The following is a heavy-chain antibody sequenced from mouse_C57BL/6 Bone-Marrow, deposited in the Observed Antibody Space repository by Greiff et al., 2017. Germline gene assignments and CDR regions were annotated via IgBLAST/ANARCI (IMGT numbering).Heavy chain of an antibody. CDR1: GYTFTTYP. CDR3: ARQGSSYYWYFDV. Sequence: QVHVKQSGAELVKPGASVKMSCKASGYTFTTYPIEWMKQNHGKSLEWIGNFHPYNDDTKYNEKFKGKATLTVEKSSSTVYLELSRLTSDDSAVYYCARQGSSYYWYFDVWGTGTTVTVSS. CDR2: FHPYNDDT. J-gene: IGHJ1*03. D-gene: IGHD1-1*01. V-gene: IGHV1-47*01.